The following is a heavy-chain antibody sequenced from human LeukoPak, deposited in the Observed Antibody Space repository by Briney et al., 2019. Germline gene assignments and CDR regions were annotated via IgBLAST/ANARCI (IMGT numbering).Heavy chain of an antibody. Sequence: PGGSLRLSCAASGFTFSSHAMSWVRQAPGKGLEWVSANRGSGGSTYYAESVKGRFTISRDKSKNTLYLQMISLRAENTAVYYCAKDRLSAAYYYDSMRWGQGTLVTVSS. CDR2: NRGSGGST. V-gene: IGHV3-23*01. CDR1: GFTFSSHA. CDR3: AKDRLSAAYYYDSMR. J-gene: IGHJ4*02. D-gene: IGHD3-22*01.